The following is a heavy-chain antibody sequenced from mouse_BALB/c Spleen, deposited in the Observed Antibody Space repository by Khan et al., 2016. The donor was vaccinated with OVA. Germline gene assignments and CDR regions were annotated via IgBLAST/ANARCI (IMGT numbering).Heavy chain of an antibody. V-gene: IGHV1-7*01. CDR3: ARRGLRWDFDY. Sequence: QIQLVQSGAELAKPGASVKMSCKASGYTFINYWILWIKQRPGQGLEWIGYINPSTGYTEYKQNFKDKATLTADKSSSTAYMQLSSLTSEDSTVYYCARRGLRWDFDYGGQGTTLTVSS. CDR1: GYTFINYW. D-gene: IGHD1-1*01. J-gene: IGHJ2*01. CDR2: INPSTGYT.